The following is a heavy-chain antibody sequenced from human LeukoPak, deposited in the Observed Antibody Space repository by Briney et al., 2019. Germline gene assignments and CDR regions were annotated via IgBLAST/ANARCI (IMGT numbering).Heavy chain of an antibody. Sequence: ASVKVSCKASGYTFTSYDINWVRQATGQGLEWMGWMNPNSGNTGYAQKFQGRATMTRNTSISTAYMELSSLRSEDTAVYYCARFVGQLALYYYYYMDVWGKGTTVTVSS. V-gene: IGHV1-8*01. CDR1: GYTFTSYD. CDR2: MNPNSGNT. D-gene: IGHD6-6*01. J-gene: IGHJ6*03. CDR3: ARFVGQLALYYYYYMDV.